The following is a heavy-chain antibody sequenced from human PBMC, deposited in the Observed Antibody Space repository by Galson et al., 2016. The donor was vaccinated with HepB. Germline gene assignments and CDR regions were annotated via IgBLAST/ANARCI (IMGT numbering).Heavy chain of an antibody. CDR2: IRGSGTGT. CDR3: AKISRVGCNSGWEGSFDI. Sequence: SLRLSCAASGFSISIYSMNWVRQAPGKGLEWVSAIRGSGTGTSYTDSVKGRFTISRDNSKNTLYLQMNSLGAEDAAVYYCAKISRVGCNSGWEGSFDIWGRGTMVTVSS. J-gene: IGHJ3*02. V-gene: IGHV3-23*01. D-gene: IGHD6-19*01. CDR1: GFSISIYS.